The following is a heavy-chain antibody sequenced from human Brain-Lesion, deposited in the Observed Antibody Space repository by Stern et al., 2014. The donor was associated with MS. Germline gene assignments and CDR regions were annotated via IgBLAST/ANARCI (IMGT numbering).Heavy chain of an antibody. Sequence: QVQLVESGDEVTKPGSSVKVSCKASGGTFSKVPSSWVRQAPGQGLERMGEIFPGFGTPTYAQEFRGRVTITADVSTSTVYMELSSLRSDDTAVYYCALSSETSDRWYSLGYDLWGQGTLVTVSS. CDR1: GGTFSKVP. D-gene: IGHD6-13*01. V-gene: IGHV1-69*01. CDR3: ALSSETSDRWYSLGYDL. CDR2: IFPGFGTP. J-gene: IGHJ5*02.